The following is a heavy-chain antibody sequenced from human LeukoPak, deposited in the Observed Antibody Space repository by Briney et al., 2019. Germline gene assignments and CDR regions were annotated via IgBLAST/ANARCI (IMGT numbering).Heavy chain of an antibody. Sequence: SGTLSLTCAVSGGSISSSNWWSWVRQPPGKGLEWIGEIYHSGSTDYNPSLKSRVTISVDKSKNQFSLKLSSVTAADTAVYYCASHYYDSSGYYFYAFDIWGQGTMVTVSS. V-gene: IGHV4-4*02. CDR2: IYHSGST. D-gene: IGHD3-22*01. CDR3: ASHYYDSSGYYFYAFDI. CDR1: GGSISSSNW. J-gene: IGHJ3*02.